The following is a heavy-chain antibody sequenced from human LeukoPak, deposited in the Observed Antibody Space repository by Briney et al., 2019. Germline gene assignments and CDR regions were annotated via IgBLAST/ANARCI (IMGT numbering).Heavy chain of an antibody. CDR1: GGSISSYY. J-gene: IGHJ4*02. V-gene: IGHV4-59*12. D-gene: IGHD1-26*01. CDR3: ARGWATADY. Sequence: SETLSLTCTVSGGSISSYYWSWIRQPPGKGLEWIGYIYYSGSTNYNPSLKSRVTISVDTSKNQFSLKLSSVTAADTAVYYCARGWATADYWGQGTLVTVSS. CDR2: IYYSGST.